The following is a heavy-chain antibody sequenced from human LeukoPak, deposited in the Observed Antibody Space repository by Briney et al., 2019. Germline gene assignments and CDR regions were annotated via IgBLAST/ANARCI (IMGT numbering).Heavy chain of an antibody. Sequence: SETLSLTCAVYGGSFSGYYWSWIRQPPGKGLEWIGEINHSGSTNYNPSLKSRVTISVDTSKNQFSLKLSSVTAADTAVHYCARHVREPIRSSWYLTTLYYFDYWGQGTLVTVSS. CDR1: GGSFSGYY. V-gene: IGHV4-34*01. D-gene: IGHD6-13*01. CDR2: INHSGST. J-gene: IGHJ4*02. CDR3: ARHVREPIRSSWYLTTLYYFDY.